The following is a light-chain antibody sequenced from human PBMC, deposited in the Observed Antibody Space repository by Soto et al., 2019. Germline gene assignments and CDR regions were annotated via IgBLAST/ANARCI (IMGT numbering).Light chain of an antibody. Sequence: DIPMTQSPATLSASLGDGVTSXXRASQNIRNGLAWYQQKPGKAPEPLIYDASSLKSGVPARFSGSGSGTEFTLTISSLQPDDFATYYCQQYNTYSTFGQGTRLEIK. V-gene: IGKV1-5*01. CDR1: QNIRNG. CDR2: DAS. CDR3: QQYNTYST. J-gene: IGKJ5*01.